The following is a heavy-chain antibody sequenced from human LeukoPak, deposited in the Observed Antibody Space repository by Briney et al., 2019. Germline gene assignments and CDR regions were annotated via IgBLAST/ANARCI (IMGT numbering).Heavy chain of an antibody. CDR1: GFTVSSNY. Sequence: GGSLRLSCAASGFTVSSNYMSWVRQAPGKGLEWVSVIYSGGSTNYADSVKGRFTISRDNSKNTLYLQMNSLRAEDTAVYYCAKERVVAAEFDYWGQGTLVTVSS. D-gene: IGHD2-15*01. CDR2: IYSGGST. V-gene: IGHV3-53*05. J-gene: IGHJ4*02. CDR3: AKERVVAAEFDY.